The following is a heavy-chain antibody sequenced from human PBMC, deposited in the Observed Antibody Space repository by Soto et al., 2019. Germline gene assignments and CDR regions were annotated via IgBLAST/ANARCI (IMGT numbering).Heavy chain of an antibody. CDR2: IYYSGST. J-gene: IGHJ6*02. CDR1: GGSISSGGYY. CDR3: ARDKYYNGSGKDGMDV. D-gene: IGHD3-10*01. V-gene: IGHV4-31*03. Sequence: QVQLQESGPGLVKPSQTLSLTCTVSGGSISSGGYYWTWIRQHPGKGLEWIGYIYYSGSTYYNPSLKSRVTISVDTYKNQFSLKLSSVTAADTAVYYCARDKYYNGSGKDGMDVWGQGTTVTVSS.